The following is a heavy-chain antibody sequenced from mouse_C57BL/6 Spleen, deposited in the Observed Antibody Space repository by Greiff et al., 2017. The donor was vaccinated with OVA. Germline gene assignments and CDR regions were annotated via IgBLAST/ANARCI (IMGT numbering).Heavy chain of an antibody. CDR3: AKGTALDY. D-gene: IGHD3-3*01. CDR1: GYTFTSYW. J-gene: IGHJ2*01. Sequence: QVQLKQPGAELVKPGASVKLSCKASGYTFTSYWMQWVKQRPGQGLEWIGEIDPSDSYTNYNQKFKGKATLTVDTSSSTAYMQLSSLTSEDSAVYYCAKGTALDYWGQGTTLTVSS. V-gene: IGHV1-50*01. CDR2: IDPSDSYT.